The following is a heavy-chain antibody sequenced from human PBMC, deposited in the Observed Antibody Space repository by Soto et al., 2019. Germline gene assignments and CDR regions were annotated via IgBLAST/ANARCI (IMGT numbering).Heavy chain of an antibody. D-gene: IGHD3-22*01. Sequence: GGSLRLSCAASGFTFSSHSMNWVRQAPGKGLEWVSYISSSSSAIYYADSVKGRFTISRDNAKSSLFLQMNSLRDEDTAVYYCAREQYYSDSTGYYFIDYWGQGTLVTVYS. CDR2: ISSSSSAI. J-gene: IGHJ4*02. CDR1: GFTFSSHS. CDR3: AREQYYSDSTGYYFIDY. V-gene: IGHV3-48*02.